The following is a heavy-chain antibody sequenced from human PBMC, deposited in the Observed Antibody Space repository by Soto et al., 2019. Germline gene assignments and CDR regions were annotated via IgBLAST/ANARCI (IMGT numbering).Heavy chain of an antibody. D-gene: IGHD5-12*01. J-gene: IGHJ4*02. CDR2: INHSGST. V-gene: IGHV4-34*01. CDR1: GGSFSTYY. CDR3: ARGVGYAGVDY. Sequence: QVQLQQWGAGLLKPSETLSLTCAVYGGSFSTYYWSWIRQPPGKGLEWIGEINHSGSTTYNPSLKSRVTISVGRSKYQFSLKLCLVTAADTALYYCARGVGYAGVDYWGQGTLVTVSS.